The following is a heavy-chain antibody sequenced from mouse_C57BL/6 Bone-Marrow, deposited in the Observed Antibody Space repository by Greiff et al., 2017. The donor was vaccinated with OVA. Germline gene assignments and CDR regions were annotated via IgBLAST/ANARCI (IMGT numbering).Heavy chain of an antibody. V-gene: IGHV1-81*01. Sequence: QVHVKQSGAELARPGASVKLSCKASGYTFTSYGISWVKQRTGQGLEWIGEIYPRSGNTYYNEKFKGKATLTADKSSSTAYMGLRSLTSEAAAVYFCARDGNGIDYWGQGTTLTVSS. CDR3: ARDGNGIDY. J-gene: IGHJ2*01. CDR2: IYPRSGNT. D-gene: IGHD2-1*01. CDR1: GYTFTSYG.